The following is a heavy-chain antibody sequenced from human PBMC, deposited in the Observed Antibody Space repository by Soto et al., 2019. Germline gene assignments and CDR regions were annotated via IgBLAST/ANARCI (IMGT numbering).Heavy chain of an antibody. V-gene: IGHV1-69*13. J-gene: IGHJ5*02. D-gene: IGHD3-22*01. CDR1: GGTFSSYA. CDR2: IIPIFGTA. Sequence: SVKVSCKASGGTFSSYAISWVRQAPGQGLEWMGGIIPIFGTANYAQKFQGRVTITADESTSTAYMELSSLRSEDAAVYYCARDPDYYDSSGSNWFDPWGQGTLVTVSS. CDR3: ARDPDYYDSSGSNWFDP.